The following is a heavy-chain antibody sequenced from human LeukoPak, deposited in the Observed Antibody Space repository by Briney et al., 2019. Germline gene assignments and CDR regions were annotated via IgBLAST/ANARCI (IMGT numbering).Heavy chain of an antibody. D-gene: IGHD6-6*01. V-gene: IGHV3-23*01. J-gene: IGHJ4*02. Sequence: GGSLRLSCAASGFTFSSYAMSWVRQAPGKGLEWVSAISGSGGSTYYADSVKGRFTISRDNSKNTLYLQMNSLRAEDTAMYYCAKHMLVYSSSSPGSCWGQGTLVTVSS. CDR3: AKHMLVYSSSSPGSC. CDR2: ISGSGGST. CDR1: GFTFSSYA.